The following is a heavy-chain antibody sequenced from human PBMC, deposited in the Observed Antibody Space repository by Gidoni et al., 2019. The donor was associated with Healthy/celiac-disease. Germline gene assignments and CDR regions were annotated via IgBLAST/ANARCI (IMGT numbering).Heavy chain of an antibody. D-gene: IGHD6-19*01. J-gene: IGHJ4*02. CDR3: ARLNIAVAGYYFDY. CDR2: ISSSSSYI. Sequence: EVQLVESGGGLVKPGGSLRLSCAASGFTFSSYSMNWVRQAPGKGLEWVSSISSSSSYIYYADSVKGRFTISRDNAKNSLYLQMNSLRAEDTAVYYCARLNIAVAGYYFDYWGQGTLVTVSS. V-gene: IGHV3-21*01. CDR1: GFTFSSYS.